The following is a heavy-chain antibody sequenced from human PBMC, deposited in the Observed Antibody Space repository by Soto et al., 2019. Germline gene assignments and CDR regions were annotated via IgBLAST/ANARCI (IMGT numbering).Heavy chain of an antibody. CDR2: ISYDGSNK. D-gene: IGHD3-10*01. CDR3: AKGEYYYCSVCLYYCMDV. CDR1: GFTFSSYG. Sequence: PGGALRLSCAASGFTFSSYGMHWVRQAPGKWLEWVAVISYDGSNKYYADSVKGRFTISRDSSKNTLYLQMNSLRPEDTAVYYCAKGEYYYCSVCLYYCMDVRGQGXTFTV. V-gene: IGHV3-30*18. J-gene: IGHJ6*02.